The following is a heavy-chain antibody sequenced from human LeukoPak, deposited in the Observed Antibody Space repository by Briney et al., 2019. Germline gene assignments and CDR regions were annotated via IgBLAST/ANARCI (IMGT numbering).Heavy chain of an antibody. CDR2: ISFDGVNT. CDR1: GFSFDDYT. J-gene: IGHJ4*02. CDR3: AKGRRTGYAYGPIDS. Sequence: GGSLRLSCAASGFSFDDYTMYWVRQTPTKGLEWVSLISFDGVNTFYVDSVKGRFTISRDNSKDSLNLQMNSLTTGDTALYYCAKGRRTGYAYGPIDSWGQGTLVTVSS. D-gene: IGHD5-18*01. V-gene: IGHV3-43*01.